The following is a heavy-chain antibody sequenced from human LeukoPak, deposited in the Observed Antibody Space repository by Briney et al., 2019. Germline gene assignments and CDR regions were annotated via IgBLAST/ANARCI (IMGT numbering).Heavy chain of an antibody. CDR2: ISEDGRHK. CDR3: AKDRETTASGTFDY. Sequence: GGSLRLSCAASGFTFNNYGMHYVRQAPGKGLEWVAVISEDGRHKNYADSVKGRFTISRDNSNNTLYLQMNSLRAEDTGVYYCAKDRETTASGTFDYWGRGTLVTVSS. J-gene: IGHJ4*02. D-gene: IGHD6-13*01. CDR1: GFTFNNYG. V-gene: IGHV3-30*18.